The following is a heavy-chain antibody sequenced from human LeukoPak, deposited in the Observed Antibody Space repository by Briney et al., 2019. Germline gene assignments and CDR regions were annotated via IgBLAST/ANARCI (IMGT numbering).Heavy chain of an antibody. J-gene: IGHJ4*02. D-gene: IGHD6-19*01. CDR1: GFTFSSYA. Sequence: PGRSLRLSCAASGFTFSSYATHWVRQAPGKGLEWVAVITYYGSNKSYADSVKGRFTIPRDNSKNTLYLQMNSLRAEDTAVYYCARDKSSVWRAFDYWGQGTLVTVSS. V-gene: IGHV3-30-3*01. CDR2: ITYYGSNK. CDR3: ARDKSSVWRAFDY.